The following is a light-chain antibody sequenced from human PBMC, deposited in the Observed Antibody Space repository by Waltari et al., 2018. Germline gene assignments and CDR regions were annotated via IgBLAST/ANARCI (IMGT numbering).Light chain of an antibody. V-gene: IGLV1-44*01. Sequence: QSVLTQPPSASGAPGQTVTISCSGSSSNIGTYNVPWYQQVPGPAPKPPIYGNDPRPSGVPDRFSGSKSATSASLAISGLQSEDESYFYCATWDDSLNGWVFGGGTKVTVL. CDR1: SSNIGTYN. J-gene: IGLJ3*02. CDR2: GND. CDR3: ATWDDSLNGWV.